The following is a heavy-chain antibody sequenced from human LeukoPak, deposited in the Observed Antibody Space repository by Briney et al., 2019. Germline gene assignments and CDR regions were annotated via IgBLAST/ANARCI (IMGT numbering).Heavy chain of an antibody. D-gene: IGHD6-13*01. CDR3: AKYKSSWYYYYYMDV. V-gene: IGHV3-23*01. CDR1: GFTFSSYW. Sequence: GGSLRLSCAASGFTFSSYWMSWVRQAPGKGLEWVSAISGSGGSTYYADSVKGRFTISRDNSKNTLYLQMNSLRAEDTAVYYCAKYKSSWYYYYYMDVWGKGTTVTVSS. J-gene: IGHJ6*03. CDR2: ISGSGGST.